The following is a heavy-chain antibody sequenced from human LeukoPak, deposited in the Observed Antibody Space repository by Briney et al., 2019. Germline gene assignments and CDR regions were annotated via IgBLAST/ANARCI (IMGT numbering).Heavy chain of an antibody. CDR2: IFSSGST. Sequence: SETLSLTCTVSGGSISSYYWSWIRQPPGKGLKWIGYIFSSGSTNYNPSLKSRVTMSLDTSKNQFSLKLSSVTAADTAMYFCARGPVSYFFDYWGQGTLATVSS. J-gene: IGHJ4*02. V-gene: IGHV4-59*01. CDR3: ARGPVSYFFDY. CDR1: GGSISSYY. D-gene: IGHD3-16*02.